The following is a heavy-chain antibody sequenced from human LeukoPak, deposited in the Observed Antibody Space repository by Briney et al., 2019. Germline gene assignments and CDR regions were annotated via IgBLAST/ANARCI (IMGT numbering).Heavy chain of an antibody. V-gene: IGHV3-11*01. Sequence: GGFLRLSCAASGFTFSDYYMSWIRQAPGKGLEWVSYISSSGSTIYYADSVKGRFTISRDNAKNSLYLQMNSLRAEDTAVYYCAIMGDILTGYPPHYWGQGTLVTVSS. CDR2: ISSSGSTI. CDR3: AIMGDILTGYPPHY. J-gene: IGHJ4*02. CDR1: GFTFSDYY. D-gene: IGHD3-9*01.